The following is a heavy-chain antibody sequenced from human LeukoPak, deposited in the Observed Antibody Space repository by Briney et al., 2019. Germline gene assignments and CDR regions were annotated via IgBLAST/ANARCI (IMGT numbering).Heavy chain of an antibody. V-gene: IGHV5-10-1*01. CDR3: AIGYSGYDPNFDF. CDR2: IDPSDSYT. Sequence: GEPLKISSKGSGYSFTNYWITWVRPMPGKGLEWMGRIDPSDSYTNYSPSFQGHVTISSDRSISTAYLQWSGLKASDTAMYYCAIGYSGYDPNFDFWGRGTLVTVSS. J-gene: IGHJ4*02. CDR1: GYSFTNYW. D-gene: IGHD5-12*01.